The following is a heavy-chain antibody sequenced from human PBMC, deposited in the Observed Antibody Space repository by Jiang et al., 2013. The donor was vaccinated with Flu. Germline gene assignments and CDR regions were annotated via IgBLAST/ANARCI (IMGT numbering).Heavy chain of an antibody. D-gene: IGHD2-15*01. V-gene: IGHV4-39*07. CDR2: IYYSGST. CDR3: ARVWCSGGSCYAIDY. J-gene: IGHJ4*02. Sequence: SLTCTVSGGSISSSSYYWGWIRQPPGKGLEWIGSIYYSGSTNYNPSLKSRVTISVDTSKNQFSLKLSSVTGADTAVYYCARVWCSGGSCYAIDYWGQGTLVTVSS. CDR1: GGSISSSSYY.